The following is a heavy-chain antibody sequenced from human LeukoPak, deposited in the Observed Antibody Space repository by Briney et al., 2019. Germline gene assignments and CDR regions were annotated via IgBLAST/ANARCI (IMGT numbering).Heavy chain of an antibody. J-gene: IGHJ4*02. CDR2: ISTDDGSYI. D-gene: IGHD6-6*01. CDR3: AKDLEYSSSSGLDY. Sequence: GESLRLSCAASGFTFSFYSVNWVRQAPGKGLEWVSSISTDDGSYIYYADSVKGRFTISRDNAKNSLYLQMNSLRAEDTAVYYCAKDLEYSSSSGLDYWGQGTLVTVSS. CDR1: GFTFSFYS. V-gene: IGHV3-21*01.